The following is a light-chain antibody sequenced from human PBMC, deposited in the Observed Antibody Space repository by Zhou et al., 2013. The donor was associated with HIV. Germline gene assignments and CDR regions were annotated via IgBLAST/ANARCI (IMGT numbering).Light chain of an antibody. CDR1: ETIGRW. J-gene: IGKJ4*01. V-gene: IGKV1-5*03. CDR3: QQSYGTPLT. CDR2: KAS. Sequence: DIQMTQSPFTVSASVGDKVTFTCRASETIGRWLAWYQQKPGKAPKLLIYKASSLESGVPSSFSGSGSGTDFTLTISSLQPEDFATYYCQQSYGTPLTFGGGPRWRSN.